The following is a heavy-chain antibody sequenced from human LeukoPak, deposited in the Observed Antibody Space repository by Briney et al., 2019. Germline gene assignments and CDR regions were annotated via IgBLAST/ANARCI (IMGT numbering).Heavy chain of an antibody. V-gene: IGHV3-23*01. D-gene: IGHD3-3*01. Sequence: GRSLRLSCEATGITFSSYDMTWVRQAPGKGLEWISAISDRGKTDYAESVKGRFTISRDNSKNTLYLQLTSLRDEDTAIYYCAKLPTIFGVADSFDIWGQGTLVTVSS. CDR1: GITFSSYD. CDR3: AKLPTIFGVADSFDI. J-gene: IGHJ3*02. CDR2: ISDRGKT.